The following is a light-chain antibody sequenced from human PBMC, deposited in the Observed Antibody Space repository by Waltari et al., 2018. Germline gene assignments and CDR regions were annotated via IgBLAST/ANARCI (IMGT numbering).Light chain of an antibody. J-gene: IGKJ2*03. CDR1: QGITND. CDR3: QHYYSTPYS. Sequence: DIQMTQSLSSLSASVGDRVTITCRASQGITNDLAWYQQKPGETPKLLIYEASSLQSGIPSRFSGSGSGTDFTLTISSLQSEDFATYCCQHYYSTPYSFGQGTKVEIK. CDR2: EAS. V-gene: IGKV1-NL1*01.